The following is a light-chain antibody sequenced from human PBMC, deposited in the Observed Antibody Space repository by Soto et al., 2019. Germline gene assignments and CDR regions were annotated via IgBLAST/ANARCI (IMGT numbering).Light chain of an antibody. CDR2: DAS. V-gene: IGKV3-11*01. CDR1: QSVSSY. Sequence: EIVLTQSPATLSLSPGERATLSCRASQSVSSYLAWYQQKPGQAPRLLIYDASNRATGIPARFSGSGSGTDFTLTISSLEPEDFAVYYCQKRSNWPLTFGGGTKVESK. CDR3: QKRSNWPLT. J-gene: IGKJ4*01.